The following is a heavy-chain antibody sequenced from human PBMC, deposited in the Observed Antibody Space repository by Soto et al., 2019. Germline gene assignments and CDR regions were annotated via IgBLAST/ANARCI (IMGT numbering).Heavy chain of an antibody. Sequence: QVQLVQSGAEVKKPGASVRVSCKASGYTFSGYDINWVRQATGQGLEWMGWVSPDSGSTGYAVIFQGRITMTRDRTTTTAYMDLSSLTSEDSAVYYCARATELRYVEWSVYRGGNYAMDVWGQGTTVTVSS. CDR2: VSPDSGST. CDR3: ARATELRYVEWSVYRGGNYAMDV. J-gene: IGHJ6*02. D-gene: IGHD3-3*01. V-gene: IGHV1-8*01. CDR1: GYTFSGYD.